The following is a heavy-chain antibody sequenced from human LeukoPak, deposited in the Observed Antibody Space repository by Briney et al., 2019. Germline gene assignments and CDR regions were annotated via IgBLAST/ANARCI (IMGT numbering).Heavy chain of an antibody. D-gene: IGHD2-15*01. V-gene: IGHV4-59*01. J-gene: IGHJ4*02. CDR2: IYYSGST. CDR1: GGSISRYY. Sequence: SETLSLTCTVSGGSISRYYWSWIRQPPGKGLEWSGCIYYSGSTNYNPSLKSRVTISVDTSKNQFSLKLSSVTAADTAVYYCAGGVVAALDFDYWGQGTLVTVSS. CDR3: AGGVVAALDFDY.